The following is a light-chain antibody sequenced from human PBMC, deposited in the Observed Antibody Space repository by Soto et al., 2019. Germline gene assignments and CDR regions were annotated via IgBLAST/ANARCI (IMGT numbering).Light chain of an antibody. CDR1: SSDVGGYNY. CDR3: CSYAGSYLYL. V-gene: IGLV2-11*01. Sequence: QSALTQPRSVSGSPGQSVTISCTGTSSDVGGYNYVSWYQQHPGKAPKLMIYDVSKRPSGVPDRFSGSKSGNTASLTISGLQAEDESDYYCCSYAGSYLYLFGAGTNVTVL. CDR2: DVS. J-gene: IGLJ1*01.